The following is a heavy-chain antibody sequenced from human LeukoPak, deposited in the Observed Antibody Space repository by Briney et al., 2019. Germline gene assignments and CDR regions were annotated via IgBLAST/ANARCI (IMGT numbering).Heavy chain of an antibody. CDR1: GDSISSYY. J-gene: IGHJ6*02. V-gene: IGHV4-59*01. Sequence: SETLSLTCTVSGDSISSYYWSWIRQPPGKGLEGMGYIYYSGSTNYNPSLKSRVTISVDTSKNQFSLKLSSVTAADTAVYYCARTLGYCSSTSCLYYYYGTDVWGQGTTVTVSS. CDR3: ARTLGYCSSTSCLYYYYGTDV. CDR2: IYYSGST. D-gene: IGHD2-2*01.